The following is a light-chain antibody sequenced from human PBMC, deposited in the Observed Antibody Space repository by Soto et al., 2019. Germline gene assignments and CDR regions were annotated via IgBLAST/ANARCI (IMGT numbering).Light chain of an antibody. CDR3: CSYAGSNTWV. CDR1: SRDVGSYNL. J-gene: IGLJ3*02. CDR2: EGS. Sequence: QLVLTQPASVSGSPGQSITISCTGTSRDVGSYNLVSWYQKHPGKAPKLIIYEGSKRPSGVSDRFSGSKSGNTASLTISGLQAEDESDYYCCSYAGSNTWVFGGGTKLTVL. V-gene: IGLV2-23*01.